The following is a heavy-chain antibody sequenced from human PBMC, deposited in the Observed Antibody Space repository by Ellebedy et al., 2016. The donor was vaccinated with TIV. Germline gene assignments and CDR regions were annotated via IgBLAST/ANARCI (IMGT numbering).Heavy chain of an antibody. CDR3: ARDLEYSSGSLYY. D-gene: IGHD6-19*01. Sequence: MPSETLSLTCTASGGSISSYYWSWIRQPPGKGLEWIGYISYSGSTNYNPSLKSRVTISVDTSKNQFSLKLSSVTAADTAVYYCARDLEYSSGSLYYWGQGTLVTVSS. CDR1: GGSISSYY. V-gene: IGHV4-59*01. CDR2: ISYSGST. J-gene: IGHJ4*02.